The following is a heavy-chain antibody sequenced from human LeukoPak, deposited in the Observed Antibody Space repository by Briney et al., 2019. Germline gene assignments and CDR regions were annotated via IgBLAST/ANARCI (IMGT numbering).Heavy chain of an antibody. CDR3: ARDGYCRGSSCPFQH. CDR2: INPNSGAT. CDR1: GYTFIAYY. D-gene: IGHD2-2*03. Sequence: ASVKVSCKASGYTFIAYYMFWVRQAPGQGLEWMGWINPNSGATGHAQKFQGRVTMTRGTSISTSYMEVTGLRSDDTAVYFCARDGYCRGSSCPFQHWGQGTMVTVSS. V-gene: IGHV1-2*02. J-gene: IGHJ1*01.